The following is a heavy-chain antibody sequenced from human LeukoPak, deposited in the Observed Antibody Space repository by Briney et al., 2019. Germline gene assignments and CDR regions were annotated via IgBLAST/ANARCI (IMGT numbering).Heavy chain of an antibody. V-gene: IGHV3-53*01. J-gene: IGHJ4*02. CDR3: ARLPTITFFDY. D-gene: IGHD5-12*01. CDR1: GFTFSSYA. CDR2: IYSGGST. Sequence: PGGSLRLSCAASGFTFSSYAMHWVRQAPGKGLEWVSVIYSGGSTYYADSVKGRFTISRDNSKNTLYLQMNSLRAEDTAVYYCARLPTITFFDYWGQGTLVTVSS.